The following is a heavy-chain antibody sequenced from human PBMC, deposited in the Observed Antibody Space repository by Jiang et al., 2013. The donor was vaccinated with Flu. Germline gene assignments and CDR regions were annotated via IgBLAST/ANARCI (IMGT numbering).Heavy chain of an antibody. D-gene: IGHD3-16*01. Sequence: GVSGGSITSSNWWSWVRQPPGKGLEWIGEIYHSGSANYNPSLKSRVNISVDKSKNQFSLKLSSVTAADTAVYYCARWGEVTPYYYYGMDVWGQGTTVTVSS. CDR3: ARWGEVTPYYYYGMDV. CDR1: GGSITSSNW. J-gene: IGHJ6*02. V-gene: IGHV4-4*02. CDR2: IYHSGSA.